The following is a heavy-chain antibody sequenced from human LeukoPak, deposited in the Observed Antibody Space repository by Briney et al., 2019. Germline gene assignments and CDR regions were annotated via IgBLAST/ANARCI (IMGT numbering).Heavy chain of an antibody. J-gene: IGHJ3*02. CDR2: IYTRGST. Sequence: SETLSLTCTVSGGSINNYHWSWIRQPAGKGLEWIGRIYTRGSTNYNPSLKSRVTMSVDTSKNQFSLKLSSVTAADTAVYYCARGRYCSADICSGGDAFDIWGQGTMATVSS. CDR1: GGSINNYH. CDR3: ARGRYCSADICSGGDAFDI. V-gene: IGHV4-4*07. D-gene: IGHD2-15*01.